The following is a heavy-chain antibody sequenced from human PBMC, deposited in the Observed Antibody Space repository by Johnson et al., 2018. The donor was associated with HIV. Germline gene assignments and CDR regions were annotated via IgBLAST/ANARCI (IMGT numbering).Heavy chain of an antibody. CDR1: GFTFSSYG. J-gene: IGHJ3*02. Sequence: QMQLVESGGGVVQPGRSLRLSCAASGFTFSSYGMHWVRQAPGKGLEWVAFIRYDGSNKYYADSVKGRFTISRDNSKNTLYLQINSLRAEDTAVYYCARGGWVFDALDIWGRGTMVTVSS. D-gene: IGHD6-13*01. CDR3: ARGGWVFDALDI. V-gene: IGHV3-33*01. CDR2: IRYDGSNK.